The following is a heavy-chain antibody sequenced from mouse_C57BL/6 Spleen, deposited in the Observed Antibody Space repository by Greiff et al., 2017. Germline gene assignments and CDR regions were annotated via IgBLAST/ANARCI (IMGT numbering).Heavy chain of an antibody. CDR1: GYSFTDYN. CDR2: LNPNYGTT. Sequence: VQLQQSGPELVKPGASVKISCKASGYSFTDYNMNWVKQSNGKRLEWIGVLNPNYGTTSYNQKFKGKATLTVDQSSSTAYMQLNSLTSEDSAVYYCARADYNGSSPFAYWGQGTLVTVAA. CDR3: ARADYNGSSPFAY. J-gene: IGHJ3*01. D-gene: IGHD1-1*01. V-gene: IGHV1-39*01.